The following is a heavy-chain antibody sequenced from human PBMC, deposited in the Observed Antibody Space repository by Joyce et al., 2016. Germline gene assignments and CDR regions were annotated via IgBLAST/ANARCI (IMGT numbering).Heavy chain of an antibody. Sequence: HVQLVESGGGVVQPGRSLRLTCAVSEFTFRIYGMDWVGQAPGKGMEWVSHISNDGNNKSYAESVKGRFTISRDNSIDTLYLQLNSLKPEDTAVYLCAREGLYCTNDVCYTGGGFDYWGQGTLVTVSS. D-gene: IGHD2-8*01. CDR1: EFTFRIYG. V-gene: IGHV3-30*03. CDR2: ISNDGNNK. CDR3: AREGLYCTNDVCYTGGGFDY. J-gene: IGHJ4*02.